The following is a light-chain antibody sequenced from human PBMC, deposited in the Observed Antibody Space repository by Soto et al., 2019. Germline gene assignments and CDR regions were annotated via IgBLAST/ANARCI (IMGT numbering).Light chain of an antibody. V-gene: IGKV3-11*01. Sequence: EIVLTQTPATLSLSPGERAALSCRASQSIKNFLAWYQQKPGQAPRLLIYDASNRATGIPARFSGSGSGTDFTLSISRLEPEDFAVYYCQQYGVSPTFGGGTKVDI. CDR2: DAS. J-gene: IGKJ4*01. CDR3: QQYGVSPT. CDR1: QSIKNF.